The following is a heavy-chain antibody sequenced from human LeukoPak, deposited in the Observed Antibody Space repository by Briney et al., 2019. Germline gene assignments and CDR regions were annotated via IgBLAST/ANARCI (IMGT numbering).Heavy chain of an antibody. Sequence: ASVKVSCKASGGTFSSYAISWVRQAPGQGLGWMGGIIPIFGTANYAQKFQGRVTITADESTSTAYMELSSLRSEDTAVYYCARGVKSRPFDYWGQGTLVTVSS. V-gene: IGHV1-69*13. CDR3: ARGVKSRPFDY. CDR1: GGTFSSYA. J-gene: IGHJ4*02. CDR2: IIPIFGTA. D-gene: IGHD3-3*01.